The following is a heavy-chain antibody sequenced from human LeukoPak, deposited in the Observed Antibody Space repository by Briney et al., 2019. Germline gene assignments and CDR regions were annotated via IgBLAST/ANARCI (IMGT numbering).Heavy chain of an antibody. D-gene: IGHD6-13*01. Sequence: SETLSLTCSVSDGGITGYYWGWIRQPPGKGLEWIGHIYSASTNYNPSLKSRVTISVDTSKNQFSLRLNAVTAAETAVYYCARGYSTSWTYYLDHWGQGALVTVSS. CDR3: ARGYSTSWTYYLDH. J-gene: IGHJ4*02. CDR1: DGGITGYY. V-gene: IGHV4-59*01. CDR2: IYSAST.